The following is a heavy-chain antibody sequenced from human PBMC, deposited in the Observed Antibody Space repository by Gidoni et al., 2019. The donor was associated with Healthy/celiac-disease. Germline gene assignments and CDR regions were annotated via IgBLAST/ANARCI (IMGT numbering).Heavy chain of an antibody. D-gene: IGHD2-15*01. V-gene: IGHV3-30-3*01. CDR2: ISYVGNNR. J-gene: IGHJ6*03. Sequence: QVRLVESGGGVVQPGRSLTLSCVASGFTFKNYAMHWVRQAPGKGLEWVALISYVGNNRYSVDSERGRFTISRDISKNTLFLQVNSLRPDDTAVYYCARSDDCSGGVCYSSSGYYYYYMDLWGKGTTVTVSS. CDR1: GFTFKNYA. CDR3: ARSDDCSGGVCYSSSGYYYYYMDL.